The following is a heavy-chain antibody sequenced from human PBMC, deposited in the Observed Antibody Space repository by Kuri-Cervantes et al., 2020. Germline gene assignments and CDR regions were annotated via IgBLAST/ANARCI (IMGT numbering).Heavy chain of an antibody. CDR3: ARDSGYYDTSAYFGNGFDI. V-gene: IGHV1-18*01. CDR2: ISAYNGDT. D-gene: IGHD3-22*01. CDR1: GYSFGRYG. J-gene: IGHJ3*02. Sequence: ASVKVSCKASGYSFGRYGISWVRQAPGQGLEWMGWISAYNGDTNYAQKLQGRVTMTTDTSTSTAYMELRSLRSDDTAMFYCARDSGYYDTSAYFGNGFDIWGQGTMVTVSS.